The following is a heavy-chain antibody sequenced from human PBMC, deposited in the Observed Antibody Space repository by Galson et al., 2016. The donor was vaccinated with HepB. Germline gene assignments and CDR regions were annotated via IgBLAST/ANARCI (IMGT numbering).Heavy chain of an antibody. CDR1: GFTFSNYW. V-gene: IGHV3-7*03. CDR2: IKQDGSEQ. Sequence: SLRLSCAASGFTFSNYWTSWVRQAPGKGLEWVANIKQDGSEQYYVDSLKGRFTNSRDNAKNSLYLQINSLTVEDTAMYYCARDGPRRRGLDYWGQGTLVTVSS. J-gene: IGHJ4*02. CDR3: ARDGPRRRGLDY.